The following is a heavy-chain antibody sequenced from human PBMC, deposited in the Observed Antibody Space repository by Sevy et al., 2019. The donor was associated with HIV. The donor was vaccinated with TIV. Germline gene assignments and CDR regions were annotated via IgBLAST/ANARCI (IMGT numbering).Heavy chain of an antibody. CDR3: ARGPSAGSYDYFVY. CDR2: ISGSSNYI. V-gene: IGHV3-21*06. J-gene: IGHJ4*02. CDR1: AFTFSSYN. Sequence: GGSLRLSCAASAFTFSSYNMNWVRQAPGKGLEWVSCISGSSNYIYYAESLKGRFIISRDNAKNTLYLQMNSLRADDTAVYYCARGPSAGSYDYFVYWGQGTLVTDSS. D-gene: IGHD1-26*01.